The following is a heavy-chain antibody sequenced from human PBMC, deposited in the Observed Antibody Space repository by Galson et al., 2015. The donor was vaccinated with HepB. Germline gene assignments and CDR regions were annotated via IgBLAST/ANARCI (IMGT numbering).Heavy chain of an antibody. D-gene: IGHD3-22*01. J-gene: IGHJ4*02. CDR2: ISTSGDRS. V-gene: IGHV3-23*01. CDR3: AKSGYDGSGYGFNDY. Sequence: SLRLSCAASGFTFRNSAMTWVRHVPGKGLEWVSGISTSGDRSYYPDSVRGRFSMTRDNSKNTVYSEMIGLRPEDTAIYYCAKSGYDGSGYGFNDYWGQGTQVTVTS. CDR1: GFTFRNSA.